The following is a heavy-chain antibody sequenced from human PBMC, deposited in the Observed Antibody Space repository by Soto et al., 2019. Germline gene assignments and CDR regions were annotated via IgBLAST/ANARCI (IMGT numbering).Heavy chain of an antibody. V-gene: IGHV3-23*01. J-gene: IGHJ4*02. CDR1: GFTFSSYA. Sequence: GGSLRLSCAASGFTFSSYAMSWVRQAPGKGLEWVSAISGSGGSTYYADSVKGRFTISRDNSKNTLYLQMYSLRAEDTAIYYCAKGGSLAVAGNKDHWGQGTLVTVSS. D-gene: IGHD6-19*01. CDR2: ISGSGGST. CDR3: AKGGSLAVAGNKDH.